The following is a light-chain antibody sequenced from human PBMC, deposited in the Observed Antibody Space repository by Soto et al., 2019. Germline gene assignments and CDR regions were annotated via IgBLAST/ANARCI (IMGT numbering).Light chain of an antibody. V-gene: IGKV3-20*01. CDR3: QQYGSSPWT. CDR1: QSVSSSY. CDR2: GAS. J-gene: IGKJ1*01. Sequence: EIVLMPSPGTLSLSPGEGATLSCRASQSVSSSYLAWYQQKPGQAPRLLIYGASSRATGIPDRFSGSGSGTDFTLTISRLEPEDFAVYYCQQYGSSPWTFGQGTKVDIK.